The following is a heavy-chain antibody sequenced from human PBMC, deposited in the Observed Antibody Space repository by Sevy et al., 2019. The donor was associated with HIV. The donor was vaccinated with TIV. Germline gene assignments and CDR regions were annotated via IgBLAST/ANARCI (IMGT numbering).Heavy chain of an antibody. Sequence: SETLSLTCVVSGYSISSSYWWDWFRRPPGKGLEWIGAIHYSGNTQYTPSLKSRVTVSADTSKNQFSPRLTSMTAADTAVYYCASHDWGRQDYWGQGTLVTVSS. J-gene: IGHJ4*02. V-gene: IGHV4-38-2*01. CDR3: ASHDWGRQDY. D-gene: IGHD7-27*01. CDR1: GYSISSSYW. CDR2: IHYSGNT.